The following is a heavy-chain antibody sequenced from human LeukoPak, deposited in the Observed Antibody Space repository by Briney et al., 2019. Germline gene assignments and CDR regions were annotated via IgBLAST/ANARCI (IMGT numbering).Heavy chain of an antibody. V-gene: IGHV1-69*01. J-gene: IGHJ4*02. CDR1: GGTFSSYA. Sequence: SVKVSCKASGGTFSSYAISWVRQAPGQGLEWMGGIIAIFGTANYAQKFQGRVTITADESTSTAYMELSSLRSEDTAVYYCARGPPSNDYGDQGESYFDYWGQGTLVTVSS. CDR2: IIAIFGTA. CDR3: ARGPPSNDYGDQGESYFDY. D-gene: IGHD4-17*01.